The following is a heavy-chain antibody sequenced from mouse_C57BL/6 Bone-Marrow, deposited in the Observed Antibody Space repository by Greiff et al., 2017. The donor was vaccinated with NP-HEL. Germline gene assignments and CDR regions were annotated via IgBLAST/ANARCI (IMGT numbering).Heavy chain of an antibody. Sequence: EVQLQQSGPELVKPGASVKISCKASGYTFNDYYMNWVKQSHGKSLEWIGDINPNHDGTSYNQKFKGKATLTVDKSSSTAYMELRSLTSEDSAVYYCARSPYFYGSSYRDYFDYWGQGTTLTVSS. CDR1: GYTFNDYY. V-gene: IGHV1-26*01. D-gene: IGHD1-1*01. CDR2: INPNHDGT. J-gene: IGHJ2*01. CDR3: ARSPYFYGSSYRDYFDY.